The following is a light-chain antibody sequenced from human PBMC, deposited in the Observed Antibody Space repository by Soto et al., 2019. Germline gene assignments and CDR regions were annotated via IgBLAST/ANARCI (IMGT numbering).Light chain of an antibody. CDR3: QQYSNWPPIT. CDR2: GAS. CDR1: QSVSSN. J-gene: IGKJ5*01. Sequence: EIVMTQSPVTLSVSPGERATLSCRAGQSVSSNLAWYQQKPGQAPRLLIYGASTRATGIPARFSGSGSGTEFTLTISSLQSEDFAVYYCQQYSNWPPITFGQGTRLEIK. V-gene: IGKV3-15*01.